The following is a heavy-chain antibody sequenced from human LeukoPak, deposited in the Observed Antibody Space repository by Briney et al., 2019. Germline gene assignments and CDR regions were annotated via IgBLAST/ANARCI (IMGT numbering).Heavy chain of an antibody. J-gene: IGHJ4*02. CDR2: IYHSGST. CDR3: AREPRTTFFDY. CDR1: GGSISSSSYY. Sequence: SETLSLTCTVSGGSISSSSYYWGWIRQPPGKGLEWIGEIYHSGSTNYNPSLKSRVTISVDKSKNQFSLKLSSVTAADTAVYYCAREPRTTFFDYWGQGTLVTVSS. D-gene: IGHD2/OR15-2a*01. V-gene: IGHV4-39*07.